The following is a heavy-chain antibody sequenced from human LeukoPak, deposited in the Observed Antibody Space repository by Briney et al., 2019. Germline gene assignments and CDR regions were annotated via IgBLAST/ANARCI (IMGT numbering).Heavy chain of an antibody. CDR3: AKHYYGSGSYVNTWFDP. J-gene: IGHJ5*02. D-gene: IGHD3-10*01. CDR2: ISYDGSNK. V-gene: IGHV3-30*18. Sequence: GGSLRLSCAASGFTFSNYWMHWVRQAPGKGLEWVAVISYDGSNKYYADSVKGRFTISRDTSKNTLYLQMNSLRVEDTAVYYCAKHYYGSGSYVNTWFDPWGQGTLVTVSS. CDR1: GFTFSNYW.